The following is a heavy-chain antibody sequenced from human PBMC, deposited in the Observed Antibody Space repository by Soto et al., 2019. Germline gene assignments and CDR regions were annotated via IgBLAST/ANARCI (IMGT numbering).Heavy chain of an antibody. CDR1: GFTFSRHA. J-gene: IGHJ4*02. CDR3: AKVSGSWYAGFFDL. V-gene: IGHV3-23*01. Sequence: GGSLRLSCTASGFTFSRHAMTWVRQAPGKGLEWVSGLSDSGGSIYYADSVKGRFTISRDNSMNTLYLQMNTLRAEDTAIYYCAKVSGSWYAGFFDLWGQGTMVTVS. CDR2: LSDSGGSI. D-gene: IGHD6-13*01.